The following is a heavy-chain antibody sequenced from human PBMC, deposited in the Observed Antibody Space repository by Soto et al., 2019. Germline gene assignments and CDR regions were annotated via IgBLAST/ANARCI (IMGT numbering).Heavy chain of an antibody. J-gene: IGHJ4*02. CDR3: AKPSGLATAGIAFDY. CDR1: GFTFTDYA. Sequence: GGSLRLSCAASGFTFTDYALSWVRQAPGKGLEWVSKITGSGRNTYYAYSVKGRFTISRDNSQNTLYLQMNSLRAEDTAVYYCAKPSGLATAGIAFDYWGRGTLVTVSS. D-gene: IGHD6-13*01. V-gene: IGHV3-23*01. CDR2: ITGSGRNT.